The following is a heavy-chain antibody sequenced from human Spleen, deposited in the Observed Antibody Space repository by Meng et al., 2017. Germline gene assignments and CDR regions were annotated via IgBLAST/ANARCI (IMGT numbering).Heavy chain of an antibody. D-gene: IGHD4-11*01. CDR3: ARDGCNYRGYNGAYYYYGMDV. Sequence: GESLKISCAASGFTFSSYSLNWVRQAPGKGLEWVSSISLRSNFIYYADSVKGRFTISRDNSKNTLYLQMNSLRAEDTAVYYCARDGCNYRGYNGAYYYYGMDVWGQGTTVTVSS. J-gene: IGHJ6*02. CDR1: GFTFSSYS. V-gene: IGHV3-21*01. CDR2: ISLRSNFI.